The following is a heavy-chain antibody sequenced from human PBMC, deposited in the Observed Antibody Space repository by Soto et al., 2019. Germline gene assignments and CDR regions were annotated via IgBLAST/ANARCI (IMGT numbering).Heavy chain of an antibody. CDR3: ARSSRYQKHYYYYYMDV. V-gene: IGHV4-34*01. J-gene: IGHJ6*03. CDR2: INHSGST. CDR1: GGSFSGYY. Sequence: SETLSLTCAVYGGSFSGYYWSWIRQPPGKGLEWIGEINHSGSTNYNPSLKSRVTISVDTSKNQFSLKLSSVTAADTAVYYCARSSRYQKHYYYYYMDVWGKAPTVTVSS. D-gene: IGHD6-6*01.